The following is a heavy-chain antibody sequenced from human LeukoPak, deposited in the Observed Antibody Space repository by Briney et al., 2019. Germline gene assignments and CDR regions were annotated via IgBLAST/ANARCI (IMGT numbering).Heavy chain of an antibody. D-gene: IGHD4-23*01. CDR3: AKDAITVVTRGYFDY. CDR2: IKQDGSEK. Sequence: GGSLRLSCAASGFTFSSYWMSWVRQAPGKGLEWVANIKQDGSEKYYVDSVKGRFTISRDNAKNSLYLQMNSLRAEDTALYYCAKDAITVVTRGYFDYWGQGTLVTVSS. J-gene: IGHJ4*02. V-gene: IGHV3-7*03. CDR1: GFTFSSYW.